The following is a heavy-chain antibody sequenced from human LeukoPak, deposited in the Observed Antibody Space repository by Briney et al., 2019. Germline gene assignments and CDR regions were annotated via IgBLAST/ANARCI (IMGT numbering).Heavy chain of an antibody. D-gene: IGHD2-8*01. CDR3: ARGDVYFDY. CDR1: GYTFTDYY. V-gene: IGHV1-2*02. Sequence: ASVKVSCKASGYTFTDYYIYWVRQAPGQGLEWVGWINPNSGGTNYAQKFQGRVTMTRDTSISTTYMELSRLRSDDTALYYCARGDVYFDYWGQGTLATVPS. J-gene: IGHJ4*02. CDR2: INPNSGGT.